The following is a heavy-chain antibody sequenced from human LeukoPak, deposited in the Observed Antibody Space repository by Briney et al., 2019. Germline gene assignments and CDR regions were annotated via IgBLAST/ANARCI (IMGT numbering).Heavy chain of an antibody. CDR1: GFIFSTYG. CDR2: IWYDGSNT. D-gene: IGHD3-16*02. J-gene: IGHJ4*02. V-gene: IGHV3-33*01. Sequence: GGSLRLSCAASGFIFSTYGTHWVRQAPGKGLEWVAVIWYDGSNTYYADSVKGRFTISRDNSKNTLYLQMNSLRAEDTAVYYCVRAAHYDYVWGSYPDYWGQGTLVTVSS. CDR3: VRAAHYDYVWGSYPDY.